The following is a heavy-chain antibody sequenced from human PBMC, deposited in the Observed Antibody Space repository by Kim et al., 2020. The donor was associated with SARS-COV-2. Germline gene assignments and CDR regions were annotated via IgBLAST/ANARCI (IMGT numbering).Heavy chain of an antibody. J-gene: IGHJ6*02. Sequence: SETLSLTCAVYGGSFSGYYWSWIRQPPGKGLEWIGEINHSGSTNYNPSLKSRVTISVDTSKNQFSLKLSSVTAADTAVYYCAKAAAWHYYGMDVWGQGTTVTVSS. CDR1: GGSFSGYY. V-gene: IGHV4-34*01. CDR3: AKAAAWHYYGMDV. D-gene: IGHD6-13*01. CDR2: INHSGST.